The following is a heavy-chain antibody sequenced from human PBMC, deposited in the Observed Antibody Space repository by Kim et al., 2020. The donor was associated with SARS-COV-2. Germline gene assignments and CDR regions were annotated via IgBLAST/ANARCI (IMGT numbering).Heavy chain of an antibody. CDR2: ITKSSTTI. CDR3: VRDRMGGAFDI. J-gene: IGHJ3*02. Sequence: GGSLRLSCATSGFTFSAYDMNWVRRAPGKGLEWLSFITKSSTTIYYANSVKGRFTISRDNAKNSLYLQMNSLRDEDTALYYCVRDRMGGAFDIWGLGTMVTVSS. D-gene: IGHD3-16*01. CDR1: GFTFSAYD. V-gene: IGHV3-48*02.